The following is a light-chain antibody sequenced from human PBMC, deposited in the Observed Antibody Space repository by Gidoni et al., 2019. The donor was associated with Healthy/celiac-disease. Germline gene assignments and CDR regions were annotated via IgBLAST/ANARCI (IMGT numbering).Light chain of an antibody. CDR3: SSYRSSRVV. Sequence: QSALTQPASVSGSPGPSITISCTGTSSDVGGYNYVPWYQQYPGKAPKLMIYDVSNRPSGVSNRFSGSKSGSTASLTISGLQAEDEADYYCSSYRSSRVVFGGGTRLTVL. V-gene: IGLV2-14*01. J-gene: IGLJ2*01. CDR1: SSDVGGYNY. CDR2: DVS.